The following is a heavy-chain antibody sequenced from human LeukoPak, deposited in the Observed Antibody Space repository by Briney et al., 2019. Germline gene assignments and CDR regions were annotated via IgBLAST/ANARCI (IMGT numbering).Heavy chain of an antibody. D-gene: IGHD6-13*01. V-gene: IGHV4-39*02. Sequence: SETLSLTCIVSGGSISSNNYYWSYIRQPPGKGLEWIGSIYYSGSTYYNPSLKSRVTISVDTSKNHFSLKLTSVTAADTAVYYCARLVSSSWDDYWGQGTLVTVSS. CDR2: IYYSGST. CDR1: GGSISSNNYY. J-gene: IGHJ4*02. CDR3: ARLVSSSWDDY.